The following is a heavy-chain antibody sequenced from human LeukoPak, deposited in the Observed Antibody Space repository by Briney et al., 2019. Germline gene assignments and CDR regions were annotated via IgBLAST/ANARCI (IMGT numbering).Heavy chain of an antibody. V-gene: IGHV3-30*02. CDR1: GFTFSSYG. CDR3: ALSENAAAAAFDI. D-gene: IGHD6-13*01. J-gene: IGHJ3*02. Sequence: GGSLRLSCAASGFTFSSYGMHWVRQAPGKGLEWVAFIRYDGSNKYYADSVKGRFTISRDNSKNTLYLQMNSLRAEDTAVYYCALSENAAAAAFDIWGQGTMVTVSS. CDR2: IRYDGSNK.